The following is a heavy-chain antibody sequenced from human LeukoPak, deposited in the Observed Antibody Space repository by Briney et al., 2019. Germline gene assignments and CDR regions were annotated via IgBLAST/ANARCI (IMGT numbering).Heavy chain of an antibody. CDR1: VGTFSNYA. D-gene: IGHD3-3*01. V-gene: IGHV1-69*13. CDR3: AKGRVDFRQFDY. Sequence: SVTVSCKASVGTFSNYAISWVRKAPGEGVEWMGGIIPIFGTGDSAQKFQGRLPISADESTRTSYMKLSSLRSEDTAVYYCAKGRVDFRQFDYWGQATLITVSS. CDR2: IIPIFGTG. J-gene: IGHJ4*02.